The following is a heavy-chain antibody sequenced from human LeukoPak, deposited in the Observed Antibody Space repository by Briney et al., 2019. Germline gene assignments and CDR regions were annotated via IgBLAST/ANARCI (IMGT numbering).Heavy chain of an antibody. Sequence: ASVTVSCKASGYTFTSCDINWVRQAPGQGLEWMGWMNPNSGNTGYGQSFQGRITMTRGISIGTAYMELSNLTSEDTAIYYCTRGSSGRRDNWGQGTLVTVSA. CDR2: MNPNSGNT. D-gene: IGHD6-19*01. CDR1: GYTFTSCD. CDR3: TRGSSGRRDN. V-gene: IGHV1-8*01. J-gene: IGHJ4*02.